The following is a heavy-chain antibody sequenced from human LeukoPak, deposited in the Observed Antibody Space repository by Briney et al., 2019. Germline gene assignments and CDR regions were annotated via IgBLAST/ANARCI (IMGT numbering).Heavy chain of an antibody. J-gene: IGHJ6*02. D-gene: IGHD2-15*01. CDR2: IKQDGSEK. V-gene: IGHV3-7*01. CDR1: KFAFSSYA. Sequence: PGGSLRLSCAASKFAFSSYAMSWVRQAPGKGLEWVANIKQDGSEKCYVDSVKGRFTISRDNAKNSLYLQMNSLRAEDTAVYYCARDRWELLSNSYHYCGLDVWGQGTTVTVSS. CDR3: ARDRWELLSNSYHYCGLDV.